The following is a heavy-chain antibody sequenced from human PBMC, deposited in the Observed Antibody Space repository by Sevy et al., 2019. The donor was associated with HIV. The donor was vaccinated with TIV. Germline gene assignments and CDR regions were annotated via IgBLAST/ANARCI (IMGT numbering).Heavy chain of an antibody. CDR1: GFTFNTYT. CDR2: ISSSGNYI. V-gene: IGHV3-21*01. D-gene: IGHD3-10*01. J-gene: IGHJ3*02. Sequence: GGSLRLSFAASGFTFNTYTMNWVRQAPGEGLEWVSCISSSGNYIYYADSVKGRFTISRDNAKNTLFLQMNNLRAEDTAVYYCARPYGSGSWEAFDIWGQGTMVTVSS. CDR3: ARPYGSGSWEAFDI.